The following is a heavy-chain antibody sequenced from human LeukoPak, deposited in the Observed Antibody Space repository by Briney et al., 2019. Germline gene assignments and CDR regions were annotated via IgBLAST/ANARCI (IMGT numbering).Heavy chain of an antibody. Sequence: GXSLRLSCAASGFTFSRFSLTWVRQAPGKGLEWVSSISRSSDYIYYAGSVKGRFTISRDNAKNSLYLQMNSLRAEDTAVYYCAKDALDGYNDAFDIWGQGTMVTVSS. CDR1: GFTFSRFS. J-gene: IGHJ3*02. CDR3: AKDALDGYNDAFDI. CDR2: ISRSSDYI. D-gene: IGHD5-24*01. V-gene: IGHV3-21*04.